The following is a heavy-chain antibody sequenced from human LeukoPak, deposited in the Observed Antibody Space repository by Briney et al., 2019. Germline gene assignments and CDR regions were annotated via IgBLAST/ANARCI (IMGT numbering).Heavy chain of an antibody. CDR3: ARGRLYYDTLTGYYKSYYFDY. V-gene: IGHV4-34*01. CDR1: GGSFSGYY. J-gene: IGHJ4*02. CDR2: INHSGST. Sequence: PSETLSLTCAVYGGSFSGYYWSWIRQPPGKGLEWIGEINHSGSTNYNPSLKSRVTISVDTSKNQFSLKLSSVTAADTAVYYCARGRLYYDTLTGYYKSYYFDYWGQGTLVTVSS. D-gene: IGHD3-9*01.